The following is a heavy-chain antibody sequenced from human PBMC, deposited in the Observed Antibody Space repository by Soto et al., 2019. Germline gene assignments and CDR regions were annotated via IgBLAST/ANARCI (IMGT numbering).Heavy chain of an antibody. CDR2: IGTAGDT. CDR3: ARGLKYYDFWSGYYTGEDYYYGMDV. D-gene: IGHD3-3*01. V-gene: IGHV3-13*01. CDR1: GFTFSSYD. Sequence: PGGSLRLSCAASGFTFSSYDMHWVRQATGKGLEWVSAIGTAGDTYYPGSVKGRFTISRENAKNSLYLQMNSLRAGDTAVYYCARGLKYYDFWSGYYTGEDYYYGMDVWGQGTTVTVSS. J-gene: IGHJ6*02.